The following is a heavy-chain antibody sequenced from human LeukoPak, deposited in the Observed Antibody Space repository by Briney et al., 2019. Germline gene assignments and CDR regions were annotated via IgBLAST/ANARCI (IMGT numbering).Heavy chain of an antibody. Sequence: GASVKVSCKASGYTFTSYGISWVRQAPGQGLEWMGWISAYNGNTNYAQKLQGRVTMTTDTSTSTAYMELRSPRSDDTAVYYCARARRGSAPYYYYYMDVWGKGTTVTVSS. CDR3: ARARRGSAPYYYYYMDV. J-gene: IGHJ6*03. D-gene: IGHD1-14*01. CDR1: GYTFTSYG. CDR2: ISAYNGNT. V-gene: IGHV1-18*01.